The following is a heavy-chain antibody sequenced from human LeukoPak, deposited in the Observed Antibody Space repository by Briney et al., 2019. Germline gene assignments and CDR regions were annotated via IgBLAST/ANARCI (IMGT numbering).Heavy chain of an antibody. CDR2: IYSGGST. V-gene: IGHV3-53*01. D-gene: IGHD1-26*01. CDR3: ARGVGSGSRLRAGDY. J-gene: IGHJ4*02. CDR1: GFTFSSYW. Sequence: GGSLRLSCAASGFTFSSYWMHWVRQAPGKGLVWVSVIYSGGSTYYADSVKGRFTISRDNSKNTLYLQMNSLRAEDTAVYYCARGVGSGSRLRAGDYWGQGTLVTVSS.